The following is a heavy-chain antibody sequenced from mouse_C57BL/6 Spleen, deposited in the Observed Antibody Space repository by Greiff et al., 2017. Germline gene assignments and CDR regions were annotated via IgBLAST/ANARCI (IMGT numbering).Heavy chain of an antibody. V-gene: IGHV1-64*01. CDR1: GYTFTSYW. D-gene: IGHD2-5*01. Sequence: QVQLQQPGAELVKPGASVKLSCKASGYTFTSYWMHWVKQRPGQGLEWIGMIHPNSGSTNYNEKFKSKATLTVDKSSSTAYMQLSSLTSEDSAVYYCASMPNIVTNYYAMDDWGQGTSVTVSS. J-gene: IGHJ4*01. CDR2: IHPNSGST. CDR3: ASMPNIVTNYYAMDD.